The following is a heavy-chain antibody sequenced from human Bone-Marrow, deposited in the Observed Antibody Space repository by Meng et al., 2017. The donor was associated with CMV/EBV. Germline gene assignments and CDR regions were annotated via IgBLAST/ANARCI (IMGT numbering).Heavy chain of an antibody. Sequence: ASGYTFTSYGISWVRQAPGQGPEWMGWISAYGGKTKIAQKFEDRLSMTTDTSTNTAYMDLRSLTSDDTAVYYCARDHVVRGVYCAYWGQGTLVTVS. CDR3: ARDHVVRGVYCAY. V-gene: IGHV1-18*01. CDR2: ISAYGGKT. D-gene: IGHD3-10*01. CDR1: GYTFTSYG. J-gene: IGHJ4*02.